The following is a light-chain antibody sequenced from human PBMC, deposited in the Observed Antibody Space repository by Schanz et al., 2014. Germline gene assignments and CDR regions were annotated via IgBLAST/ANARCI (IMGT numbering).Light chain of an antibody. CDR3: CSYAGRSLI. CDR1: SSDVGVYNY. V-gene: IGLV2-11*01. CDR2: DVS. J-gene: IGLJ2*01. Sequence: QSALTQPRSVSGSPGQSVTISCSGTSSDVGVYNYVSWYQQHPGKAPRLMIYDVSKRPSGVPDRFSGSKSGNTASLTISGLQAEDEADYYCCSYAGRSLIFGGGTKLTVL.